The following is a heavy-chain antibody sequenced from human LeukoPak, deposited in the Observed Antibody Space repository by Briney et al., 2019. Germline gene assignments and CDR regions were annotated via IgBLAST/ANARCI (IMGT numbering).Heavy chain of an antibody. CDR1: AFTFSSFA. D-gene: IGHD3-10*01. V-gene: IGHV3-23*01. CDR3: AKVMWIRGQWPIDY. Sequence: PGGSLRLSCAASAFTFSSFAMSWVRQAPGKGLEWVSGISGSGGSTFYADSVKGRFTISRDNSKNTLYLQMNSLRADDTAVYYCAKVMWIRGQWPIDYWGRGTLVTVSS. J-gene: IGHJ4*02. CDR2: ISGSGGST.